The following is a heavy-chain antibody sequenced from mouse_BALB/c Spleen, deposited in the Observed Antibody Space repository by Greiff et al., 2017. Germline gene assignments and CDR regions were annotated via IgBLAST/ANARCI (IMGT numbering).Heavy chain of an antibody. CDR2: INPDSSTI. V-gene: IGHV4-1*02. J-gene: IGHJ4*01. Sequence: DVQLQESGGGLVQPGGSLKLSCAASGFDFSRYWMSWVRQAPGKGLEWIGEINPDSSTINYTPSLKDKFIISRDNAKNTLYLQMSKVRSEDTALYYCARQRYYRYPYAMDYWGQGTSVTVSS. CDR3: ARQRYYRYPYAMDY. CDR1: GFDFSRYW. D-gene: IGHD2-14*01.